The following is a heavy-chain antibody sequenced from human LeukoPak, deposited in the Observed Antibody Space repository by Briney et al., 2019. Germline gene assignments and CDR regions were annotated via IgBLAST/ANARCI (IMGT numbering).Heavy chain of an antibody. CDR2: IYYSGST. CDR1: GGSIRSSRYY. J-gene: IGHJ4*02. Sequence: SETLSLTCTVSGGSIRSSRYYWGWIRQPPGKGLEWIGSIYYSGSTYYNPSLKSRVTISVDTSKNQFSLKLSSVTAADTAVYYCARRPRLRYFDWLPQDYWGQGTLVTVSS. D-gene: IGHD3-9*01. CDR3: ARRPRLRYFDWLPQDY. V-gene: IGHV4-39*01.